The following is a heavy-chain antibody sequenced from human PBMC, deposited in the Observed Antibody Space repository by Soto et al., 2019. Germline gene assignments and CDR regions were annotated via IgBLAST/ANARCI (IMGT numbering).Heavy chain of an antibody. J-gene: IGHJ4*02. Sequence: QVQLQQWGAGLLKPSETLSLNCAVTGGSLSGYYWSWIRQPTGKGLEWIGEVKDGGHTNYSPSLRGRVTISSDPSNNQFSRRLNSVTAADTGLYYCARGQEGVVATHWDQGSLVTVSS. D-gene: IGHD5-12*01. CDR2: VKDGGHT. CDR3: ARGQEGVVATH. V-gene: IGHV4-34*01. CDR1: GGSLSGYY.